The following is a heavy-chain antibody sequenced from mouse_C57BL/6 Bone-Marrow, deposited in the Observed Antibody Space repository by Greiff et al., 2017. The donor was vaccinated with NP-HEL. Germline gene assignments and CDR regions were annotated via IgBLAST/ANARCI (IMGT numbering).Heavy chain of an antibody. CDR2: ISSGGSYT. CDR1: GFTFSSYG. D-gene: IGHD4-1*01. J-gene: IGHJ3*01. Sequence: EVKLMESGGDLVKPGGSLKLSCAASGFTFSSYGMSWVRQTPDKRLEWVATISSGGSYTYYPDSMKGRITISRDNAKNTLYLQMSSLKSEDTAMYYCARTNSWFAYWGQGTLVTVSA. V-gene: IGHV5-6*01. CDR3: ARTNSWFAY.